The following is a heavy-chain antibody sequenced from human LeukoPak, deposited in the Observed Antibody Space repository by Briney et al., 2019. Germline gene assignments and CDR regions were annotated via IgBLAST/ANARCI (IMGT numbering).Heavy chain of an antibody. Sequence: PSETLSLTCAVYGGSFSGYYWNWIRHPPGEGLEWIGEINHSGSTNYNPSLKSRVTISVDTSKNQFSLKLRFVTAADTAVYYCAVAGYGRRFDYWGQGTLVTVSS. CDR3: AVAGYGRRFDY. CDR1: GGSFSGYY. D-gene: IGHD5-18*01. V-gene: IGHV4-34*01. J-gene: IGHJ4*02. CDR2: INHSGST.